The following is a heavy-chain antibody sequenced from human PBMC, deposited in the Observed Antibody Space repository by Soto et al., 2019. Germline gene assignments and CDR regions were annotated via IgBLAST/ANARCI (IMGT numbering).Heavy chain of an antibody. V-gene: IGHV3-23*01. J-gene: IGHJ4*02. CDR2: VIGSGGTT. CDR3: AKAGGDYISSREYYFDY. CDR1: GFTFNNYA. Sequence: EVQLLESGGGLVQPGGSLRLSCAASGFTFNNYAMRWVRQAPGKGLEWGATVIGSGGTTYYADSVKGRFTVSRDKSKNTVYLQMNSLRAEDTPVYYCAKAGGDYISSREYYFDYWGQGALVTVSS. D-gene: IGHD6-6*01.